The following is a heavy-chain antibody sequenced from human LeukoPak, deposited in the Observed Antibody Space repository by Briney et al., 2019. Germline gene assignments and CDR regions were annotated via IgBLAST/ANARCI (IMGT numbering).Heavy chain of an antibody. J-gene: IGHJ4*02. CDR2: INPNSGGT. Sequence: ASVKVSRKASGYTFTGYYMHWVRQAPGQGLEWMGWINPNSGGTNYAQKFQGRVTMTRDTSISTAYMELSRLRSDDTAVYYCARGRIAVAGYFDYWGQGTLVTVSS. CDR1: GYTFTGYY. V-gene: IGHV1-2*02. CDR3: ARGRIAVAGYFDY. D-gene: IGHD6-19*01.